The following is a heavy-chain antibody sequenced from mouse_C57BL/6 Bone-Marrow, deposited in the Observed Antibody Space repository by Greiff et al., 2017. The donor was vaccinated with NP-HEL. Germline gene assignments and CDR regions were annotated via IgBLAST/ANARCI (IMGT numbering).Heavy chain of an antibody. CDR2: IYPRSGNT. CDR3: ARPSAY. V-gene: IGHV1-81*01. J-gene: IGHJ3*01. Sequence: VKLQQSGAELARPGASVKLSCKASGYTFTSYGISWVKQRTGQGLEWIGEIYPRSGNTYYNEKFKGKATLTADKSSSTAYMELRSLTSEDSAVYFCARPSAYWGQGTLVTVSA. CDR1: GYTFTSYG.